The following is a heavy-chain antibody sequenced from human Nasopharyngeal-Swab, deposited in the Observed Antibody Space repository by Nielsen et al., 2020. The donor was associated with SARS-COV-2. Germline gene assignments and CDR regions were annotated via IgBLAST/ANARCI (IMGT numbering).Heavy chain of an antibody. D-gene: IGHD2-21*02. CDR2: FDPEDGET. CDR1: GFTFSSYG. J-gene: IGHJ3*02. Sequence: GGSLRLSCAASGFTFSSYGMHWVRQAPGKGLEWMGGFDPEDGETIYAQKFQGRVTMTEDTSTDTAYMELSSLRSEDTAVYYCATKVVTAAHDAFDIWGQGTMVTVSS. V-gene: IGHV1-24*01. CDR3: ATKVVTAAHDAFDI.